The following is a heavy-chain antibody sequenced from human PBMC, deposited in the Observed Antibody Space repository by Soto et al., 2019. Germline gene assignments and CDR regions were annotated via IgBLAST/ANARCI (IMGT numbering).Heavy chain of an antibody. Sequence: GGSLRLSCAASGFTFSGYSMNWVRQAPGKGLEWVSSISATGGGTYYADSVKGRFTISRDNSHNTLYLQVHSLTAEDTAVYYCAKDRRAGGNSAFYFDFWGQGAPVTVSS. CDR1: GFTFSGYS. CDR3: AKDRRAGGNSAFYFDF. V-gene: IGHV3-23*01. CDR2: ISATGGGT. D-gene: IGHD3-16*01. J-gene: IGHJ4*02.